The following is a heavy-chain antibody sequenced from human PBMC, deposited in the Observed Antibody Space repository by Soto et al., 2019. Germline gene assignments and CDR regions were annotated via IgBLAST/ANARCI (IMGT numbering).Heavy chain of an antibody. D-gene: IGHD6-19*01. Sequence: QVQLQESGPGLVKPSQTLSLTCTVSGGSIRSGGYYWSWIRQHPGKGLEWIGYIYYRGSTYYNPWLKGRVTISVVTSKNQCSLKLGSVTASDTAGYYCARVQGIEVAGPGYFDLGGRGTLVTVSS. J-gene: IGHJ2*01. CDR3: ARVQGIEVAGPGYFDL. CDR1: GGSIRSGGYY. CDR2: IYYRGST. V-gene: IGHV4-31*03.